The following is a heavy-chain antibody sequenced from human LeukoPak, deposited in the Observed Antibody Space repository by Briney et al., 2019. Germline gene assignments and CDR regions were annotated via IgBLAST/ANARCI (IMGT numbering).Heavy chain of an antibody. Sequence: EASVKVSCKASGYTFTYYYIHWMRQAPGQGLEWMGWINPDSGDTSYAQKFQGRVTMTRDTSISTVYVELSRLRSDDTAVYYCARDGWSDYDSSGYLDYWGQGTLVTVSS. CDR1: GYTFTYYY. CDR2: INPDSGDT. V-gene: IGHV1-2*02. D-gene: IGHD3-22*01. CDR3: ARDGWSDYDSSGYLDY. J-gene: IGHJ4*02.